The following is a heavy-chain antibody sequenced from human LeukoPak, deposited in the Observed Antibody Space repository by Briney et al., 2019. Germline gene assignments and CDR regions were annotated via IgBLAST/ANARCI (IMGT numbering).Heavy chain of an antibody. CDR1: GDSMSSYY. CDR2: IYYSGAT. J-gene: IGHJ3*01. CDR3: SRGGSYYRAMM. V-gene: IGHV4-59*01. Sequence: SETLSLTCSVSGDSMSSYYWSWIRQPPGKGLEWIGYIYYSGATSYNPPLKSRVTISIDTSKNQFSLNLGSVTAADTAMYYCSRGGSYYRAMMWGQGTMVAVSS. D-gene: IGHD3-10*01.